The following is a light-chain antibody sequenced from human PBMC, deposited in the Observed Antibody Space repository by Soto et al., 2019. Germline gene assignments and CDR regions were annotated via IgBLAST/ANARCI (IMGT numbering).Light chain of an antibody. CDR3: QKHNTYSHT. CDR1: QTISSW. Sequence: DIQLTQSPSFLSASVGDRVTITCRASQTISSWLAWYQQEPGKAPKLLIYKASTLKSGVPSRFSGSGSGTEFTLTISNLQPEDFATYYCQKHNTYSHTFGQGTRLEIK. J-gene: IGKJ5*01. V-gene: IGKV1-5*03. CDR2: KAS.